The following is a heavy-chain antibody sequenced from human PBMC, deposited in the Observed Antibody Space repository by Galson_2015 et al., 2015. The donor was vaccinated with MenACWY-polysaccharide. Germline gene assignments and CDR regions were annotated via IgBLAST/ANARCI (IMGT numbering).Heavy chain of an antibody. V-gene: IGHV3-23*01. J-gene: IGHJ3*02. D-gene: IGHD6-13*01. CDR1: GFTFSSYA. CDR2: ISGSGGST. Sequence: SLRLSCAASGFTFSSYAMSWVRQAPGKGLEWVSAISGSGGSTYYADSVKGRFTISRDNSKNTLYLQMNSLRAEDTAVYYCAKNRMAAADTLPYSDAFDIWGQGTMVTVSS. CDR3: AKNRMAAADTLPYSDAFDI.